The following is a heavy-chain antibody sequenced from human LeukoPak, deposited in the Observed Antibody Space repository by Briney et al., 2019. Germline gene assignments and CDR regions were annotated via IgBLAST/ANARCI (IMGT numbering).Heavy chain of an antibody. CDR1: GASVSSHY. CDR2: VYYSGST. V-gene: IGHV4-59*02. CDR3: ARGPTVGATFFDY. Sequence: SETLSLTCTVSGASVSSHYWSWIRQPPGKGLEWIGYVYYSGSTNYNPSLKRRVTISVDTSKNQFSLTLSSVTAADTAVYYCARGPTVGATFFDYWGQRALVTISS. J-gene: IGHJ4*02. D-gene: IGHD1-26*01.